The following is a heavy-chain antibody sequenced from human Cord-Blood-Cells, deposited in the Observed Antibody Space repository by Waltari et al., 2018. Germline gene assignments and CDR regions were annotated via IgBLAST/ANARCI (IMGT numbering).Heavy chain of an antibody. V-gene: IGHV2-70*01. CDR3: SPIIVSTRYSRWWGPYYYGMDV. CDR1: GFSLSTSGMC. Sequence: QVTLRESGPALVKPTQTLTLTCTFSGFSLSTSGMCVSWIRQPPGKALEWLALIDWDDDKYYSTSPKARLNNSQDTSQNPVGLNKTNMDPVDTATDYCSPIIVSTRYSRWWGPYYYGMDVWGQGTTVTVSS. CDR2: IDWDDDK. J-gene: IGHJ6*02. D-gene: IGHD6-13*01.